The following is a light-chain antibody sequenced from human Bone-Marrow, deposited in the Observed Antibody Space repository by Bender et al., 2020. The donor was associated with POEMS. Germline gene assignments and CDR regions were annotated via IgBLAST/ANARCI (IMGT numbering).Light chain of an antibody. J-gene: IGLJ3*02. CDR1: SSNVGAGYD. CDR3: QAYDSSLSAWV. V-gene: IGLV1-40*01. Sequence: QSVLTQPPSVSGAPGQRVTISCTGSSSNVGAGYDVHWYQQLPGTAPKLLIYANTNRPSGVPDRFSGSNSGTSASLAITGLQAEDEADYYCQAYDSSLSAWVFGGGTKVTVL. CDR2: ANT.